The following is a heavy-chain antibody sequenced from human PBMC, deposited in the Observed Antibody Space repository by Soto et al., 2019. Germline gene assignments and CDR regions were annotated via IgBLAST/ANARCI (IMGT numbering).Heavy chain of an antibody. J-gene: IGHJ4*02. CDR1: GCSISSYY. CDR2: IYYSGST. Sequence: QVQLQEAGPGLVKPSESLSLTCAVSGCSISSYYWSWIRQPPGKGLEWIGYIYYSGSTNYNPSLKSRVTISVDTSKNQFSLKLTSVTAADTAVYYCARSRYTSGWWTPPFDYWGQGTLVTVSS. V-gene: IGHV4-59*01. D-gene: IGHD6-19*01. CDR3: ARSRYTSGWWTPPFDY.